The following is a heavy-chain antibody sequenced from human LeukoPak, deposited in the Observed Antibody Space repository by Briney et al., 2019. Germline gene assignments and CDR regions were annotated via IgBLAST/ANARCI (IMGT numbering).Heavy chain of an antibody. D-gene: IGHD3-22*01. CDR2: IYSGGNT. CDR3: ARVTSFYDSSGYTSVGFDP. CDR1: GFTVSSNY. Sequence: GGSLRLSCAASGFTVSSNYMSWVRQAPGKGLEWVSVIYSGGNTYYADSVKGRFTISRDNSKNTLYLQMNSLRAEDTAVYYCARVTSFYDSSGYTSVGFDPWGQGTLVTVSS. J-gene: IGHJ5*02. V-gene: IGHV3-53*01.